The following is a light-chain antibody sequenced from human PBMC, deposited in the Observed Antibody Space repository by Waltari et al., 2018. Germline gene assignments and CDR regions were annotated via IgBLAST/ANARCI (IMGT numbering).Light chain of an antibody. CDR1: QSVSSIY. V-gene: IGKV3-20*01. CDR3: QQYVSSPLT. J-gene: IGKJ4*01. Sequence: EIVLTQSPGTLSLSTGERATLSCRASQSVSSIYLAWYQQKPGQTPRLLIYGASSRATGIPDRFSGSGSGTDFTLTISRLEPEDSAVYYCQQYVSSPLTFGGGTKVEIK. CDR2: GAS.